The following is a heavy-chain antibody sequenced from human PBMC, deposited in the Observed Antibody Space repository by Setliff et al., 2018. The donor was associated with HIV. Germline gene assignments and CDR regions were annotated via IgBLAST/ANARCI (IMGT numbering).Heavy chain of an antibody. CDR1: NGSIGSSSYF. Sequence: SETLSLTCTVSNGSIGSSSYFWGWIRQPPGKGLEWIGNIFYSGSTYYNPSLKSRVLISVDTSKNQFSLKLTSVTAADTAVYYCARRGIIAGTTDFWGQGTPVTVSS. CDR3: ARRGIIAGTTDF. V-gene: IGHV4-39*01. CDR2: IFYSGST. J-gene: IGHJ4*02. D-gene: IGHD1-7*01.